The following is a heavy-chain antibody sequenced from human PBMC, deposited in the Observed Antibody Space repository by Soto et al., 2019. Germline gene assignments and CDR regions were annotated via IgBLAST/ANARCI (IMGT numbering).Heavy chain of an antibody. J-gene: IGHJ4*02. D-gene: IGHD3-9*01. CDR3: AIVLHPHGIWTFVS. Sequence: PGGSLRLSCAASGFTFSTYTMNWVRQAPGKGLEWVSGINAPGSPTYYPASVKGRFTVSRDNSKKMLFLQMNSLRDEDTAVYYCAIVLHPHGIWTFVSRGPGTLVTVSS. V-gene: IGHV3-23*01. CDR2: INAPGSPT. CDR1: GFTFSTYT.